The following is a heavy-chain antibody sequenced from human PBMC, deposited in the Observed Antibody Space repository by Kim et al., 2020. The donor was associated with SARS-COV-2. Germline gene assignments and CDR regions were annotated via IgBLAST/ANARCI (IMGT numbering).Heavy chain of an antibody. J-gene: IGHJ4*02. D-gene: IGHD3-22*01. CDR1: GGTFSSYA. CDR3: ARDSGGYYDSSGYRPFDY. CDR2: IIPILGIA. Sequence: SVKVSCKASGGTFSSYAISWVRQAPGQGLEWMGRIIPILGIANYAQKFQGRVTITADKSTSTAYMELSSLRSEDTAVYYCARDSGGYYDSSGYRPFDYWGQGTLVTVSS. V-gene: IGHV1-69*04.